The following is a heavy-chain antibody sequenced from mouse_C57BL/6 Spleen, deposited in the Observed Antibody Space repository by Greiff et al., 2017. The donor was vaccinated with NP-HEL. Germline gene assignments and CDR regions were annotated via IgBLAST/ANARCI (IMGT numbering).Heavy chain of an antibody. J-gene: IGHJ2*01. CDR3: ARDRRDDGYYLDY. CDR2: ISDGGSYT. V-gene: IGHV5-4*01. D-gene: IGHD2-3*01. CDR1: GFTFSSYA. Sequence: EVKLMESGGGLVKPGGSLKLSCAASGFTFSSYAMSWVRQTPEKRLEWVATISDGGSYTYYPDNVKGRFTISRDNAKNNLYLQMSHLKSEDTAMYYCARDRRDDGYYLDYWGQGTTLTVSS.